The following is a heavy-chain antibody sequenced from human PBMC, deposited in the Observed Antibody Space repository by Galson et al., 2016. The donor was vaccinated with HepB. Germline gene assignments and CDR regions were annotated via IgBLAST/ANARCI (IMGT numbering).Heavy chain of an antibody. J-gene: IGHJ4*02. CDR2: TIPIFGTA. D-gene: IGHD2-8*02. CDR1: GGTFSRYT. Sequence: SVKVSCKASGGTFSRYTICWVRQAPGQGLEWMGGTIPIFGTANYAQKFQGRVTITADESTSTVYMELSSLRSDDTAVYYCARYRWPSHYFDDWAQGTLVTVSS. V-gene: IGHV1-69*13. CDR3: ARYRWPSHYFDD.